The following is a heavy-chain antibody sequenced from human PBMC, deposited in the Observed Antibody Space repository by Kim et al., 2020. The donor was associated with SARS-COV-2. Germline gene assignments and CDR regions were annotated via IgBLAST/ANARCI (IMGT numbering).Heavy chain of an antibody. J-gene: IGHJ4*02. CDR1: GGSFSGYY. D-gene: IGHD6-13*01. CDR2: INHSGST. Sequence: SETLSLTCAVYGGSFSGYYWSWIRQPPGKGLEWIGEINHSGSTNYNPSLKSRVTISVDTSKNQFSLKLSSVTAADTAVYYCARGLPLLLVLGYYFDYWGQGTLVTVSS. V-gene: IGHV4-34*01. CDR3: ARGLPLLLVLGYYFDY.